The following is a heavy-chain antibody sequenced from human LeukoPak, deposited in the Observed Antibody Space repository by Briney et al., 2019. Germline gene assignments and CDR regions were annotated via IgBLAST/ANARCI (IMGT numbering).Heavy chain of an antibody. D-gene: IGHD3-22*01. V-gene: IGHV3-21*01. CDR3: AQNSYDSSGLYFDY. Sequence: PGGSLRLSCVASGFTFSTYSMNWVRQAPGKGLEWVSSISSSSNYIYYADSVKGRFTISRDNAKNSLYLQMNSLRAEDTAVYYCAQNSYDSSGLYFDYWAREPWSPSPQ. CDR2: ISSSSNYI. CDR1: GFTFSTYS. J-gene: IGHJ4*02.